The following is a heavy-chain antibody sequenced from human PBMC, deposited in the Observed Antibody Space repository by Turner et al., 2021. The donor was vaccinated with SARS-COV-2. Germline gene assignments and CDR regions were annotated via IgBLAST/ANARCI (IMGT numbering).Heavy chain of an antibody. Sequence: EVQLLESGVVLIQPGGSLRPSCAASGFTFSSYAMSWVRQAPGKGLEWVSGISSSGGSTYYADSVKGRFTISRDNSKNTLYLQMNSLRAEDTAVYYCAKDGATVTAGAFDIWGQGTMVTVSS. CDR1: GFTFSSYA. D-gene: IGHD4-17*01. CDR3: AKDGATVTAGAFDI. J-gene: IGHJ3*02. V-gene: IGHV3-23*01. CDR2: ISSSGGST.